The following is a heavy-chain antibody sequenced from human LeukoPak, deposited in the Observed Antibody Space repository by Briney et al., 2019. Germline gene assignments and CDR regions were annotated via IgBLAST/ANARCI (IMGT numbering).Heavy chain of an antibody. D-gene: IGHD6-19*01. Sequence: GGSLRLSCAASGFTFNDYAMHWVRQPPGKGLEWLSIISWNSVYIGYADSVKGRFTVSRDNTEDSVYLQMNSLRPEDTAFYFCAKVRGTYSSGFFFDSWGQGTLVTVSS. J-gene: IGHJ4*02. CDR2: ISWNSVYI. V-gene: IGHV3-9*01. CDR1: GFTFNDYA. CDR3: AKVRGTYSSGFFFDS.